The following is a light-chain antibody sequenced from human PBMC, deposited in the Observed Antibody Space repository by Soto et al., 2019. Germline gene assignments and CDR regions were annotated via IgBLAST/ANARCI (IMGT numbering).Light chain of an antibody. CDR3: QQYGYPQLT. V-gene: IGKV3-20*01. CDR2: GAS. Sequence: EIVLTQSPGTLSLSPGETVTLSCRASQSISSNCVAWFQHKPGQAPRLLIYGASSRAPGIPERFSGSGSGTDFSLTINRLEPEDSAVFYCQQYGYPQLTFGGGTKVEIK. CDR1: QSISSNC. J-gene: IGKJ4*01.